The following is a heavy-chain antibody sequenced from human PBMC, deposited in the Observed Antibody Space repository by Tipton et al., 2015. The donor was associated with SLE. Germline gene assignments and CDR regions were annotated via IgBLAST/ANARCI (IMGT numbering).Heavy chain of an antibody. V-gene: IGHV1-18*01. CDR2: ISAYNGNT. CDR3: ARGDQRDAFDI. Sequence: QSGPEVKKPGASVKASCKASGYTFTSYGISWVRQAPGQGLEWMGWISAYNGNTNYAQKLQGRVTMTRDTSISTAYMELSRLRSDDTAVYYCARGDQRDAFDIWGQGTMVTVSS. CDR1: GYTFTSYG. J-gene: IGHJ3*02.